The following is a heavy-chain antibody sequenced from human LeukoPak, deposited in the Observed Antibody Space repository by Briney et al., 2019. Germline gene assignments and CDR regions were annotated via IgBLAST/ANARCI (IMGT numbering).Heavy chain of an antibody. D-gene: IGHD4-17*01. CDR1: GYTFTSYG. V-gene: IGHV1-18*01. J-gene: IGHJ4*02. CDR3: ARDPPDYGDSIPHFDY. CDR2: ISAYNGNT. Sequence: GASVKVSCKASGYTFTSYGISWVRQAPGQGLEWMGWISAYNGNTNYAQKLQGRVTMTTDTSTSTAYMELRSLRSDDTAVYYCARDPPDYGDSIPHFDYWGQGTLVTVSS.